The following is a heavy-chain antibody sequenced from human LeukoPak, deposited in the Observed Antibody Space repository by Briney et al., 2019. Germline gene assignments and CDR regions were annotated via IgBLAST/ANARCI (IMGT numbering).Heavy chain of an antibody. D-gene: IGHD3-22*01. CDR2: VSAYNGNT. V-gene: IGHV1-18*01. J-gene: IGHJ4*02. CDR3: ARAAHDSRVDYQNYFDY. CDR1: GYTFTSYG. Sequence: GASVKVSCKASGYTFTSYGISWLRQAPGQGLEWMGWVSAYNGNTNYAQKLQGRVTMTTDTSTSTAYMELRSLRSDDTAVYYCARAAHDSRVDYQNYFDYWGQGTLVTVSS.